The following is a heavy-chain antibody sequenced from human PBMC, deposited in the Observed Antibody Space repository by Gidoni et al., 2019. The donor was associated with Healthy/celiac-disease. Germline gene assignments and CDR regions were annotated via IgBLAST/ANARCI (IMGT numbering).Heavy chain of an antibody. CDR2: IYYSGST. Sequence: QVQLQESGPGLVKPSETLSLTCTVSGGSISSYYWSWIRQPPGKGLEWIGYIYYSGSTNYNPSLKSRVTISVDTSKNQFSLKLSSVTAADTAVYYCARGGPNSSSWHNVFDYWGQGTLVTVSS. D-gene: IGHD6-13*01. CDR1: GGSISSYY. V-gene: IGHV4-59*01. CDR3: ARGGPNSSSWHNVFDY. J-gene: IGHJ4*02.